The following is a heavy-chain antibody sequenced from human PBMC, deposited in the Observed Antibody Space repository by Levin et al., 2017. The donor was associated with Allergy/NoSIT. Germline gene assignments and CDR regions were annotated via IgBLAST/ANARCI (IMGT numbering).Heavy chain of an antibody. V-gene: IGHV3-23*01. CDR2: ISASDSST. CDR1: GFAFSNYA. CDR3: AVYYYGSGSYYRLI. Sequence: HTGGSLRLSCAASGFAFSNYAMSWVRQAPGKGLEWVSSISASDSSTYYADSVKGRFTISRDNSKNTLYLQLNSLTAEDTAVYYCAVYYYGSGSYYRLIWGQGTLVTVSS. D-gene: IGHD3-10*01. J-gene: IGHJ4*02.